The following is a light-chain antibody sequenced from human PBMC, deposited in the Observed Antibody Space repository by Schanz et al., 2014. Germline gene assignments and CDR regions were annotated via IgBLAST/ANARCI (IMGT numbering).Light chain of an antibody. CDR1: SSDVGGYNY. CDR3: CSYADSSTWV. CDR2: DVS. V-gene: IGLV2-23*02. Sequence: QSVLTQPASVSGSPGQSITISCTGTSSDVGGYNYVSWYQQHPGKAPKLMIYDVSNRPSGVSSRFSGSKSGNTASLTISGLQAEDEADYYCCSYADSSTWVFGGGTKLTVL. J-gene: IGLJ3*02.